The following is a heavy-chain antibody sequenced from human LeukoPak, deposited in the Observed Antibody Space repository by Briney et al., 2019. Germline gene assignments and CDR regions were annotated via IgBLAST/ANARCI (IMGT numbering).Heavy chain of an antibody. D-gene: IGHD3-9*01. J-gene: IGHJ6*02. Sequence: GESLKISCQGSGYNFTNYYIGWVRQMPGKGLEWMGIIYPGDSNGRYSPAFQGQVIISADKSTSTAYLQWSSLKASGTAMYYCARHGSVELRYFDWLGTGYYYYGMDVWGQGTTVTVSS. CDR2: IYPGDSNG. CDR3: ARHGSVELRYFDWLGTGYYYYGMDV. V-gene: IGHV5-51*01. CDR1: GYNFTNYY.